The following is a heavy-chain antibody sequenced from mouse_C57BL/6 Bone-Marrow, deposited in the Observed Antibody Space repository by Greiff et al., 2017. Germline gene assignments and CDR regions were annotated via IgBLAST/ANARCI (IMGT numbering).Heavy chain of an antibody. CDR1: GFTFSSYA. Sequence: EVKLMASGGGLVKPGGSLQLSCAASGFTFSSYAMSWVRQTPEKRLEWVATISDGGSYTYYPDNVKGRFTISRDNAKNNLYLQMSHLKSEDTAMYYYARAWGGYFVVWGTGTTVTVSS. V-gene: IGHV5-4*03. CDR3: ARAWGGYFVV. J-gene: IGHJ1*03. CDR2: ISDGGSYT. D-gene: IGHD4-1*01.